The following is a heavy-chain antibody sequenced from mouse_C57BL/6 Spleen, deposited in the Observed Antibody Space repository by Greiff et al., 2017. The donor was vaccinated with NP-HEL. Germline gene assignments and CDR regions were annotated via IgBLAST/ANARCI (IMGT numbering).Heavy chain of an antibody. D-gene: IGHD3-3*01. CDR2: ISPRSGNT. CDR3: ARGGGESRAENYFDY. Sequence: VQLQQSGAELARPGASVKLSCKASGYTFTSYGISWVKQRTGQGLEWIGEISPRSGNTYYNEKFKGKATLTADKSSSTAYMELRSLTSEDSAVYVRARGGGESRAENYFDYWGQGTTLTVSS. CDR1: GYTFTSYG. J-gene: IGHJ2*01. V-gene: IGHV1-81*01.